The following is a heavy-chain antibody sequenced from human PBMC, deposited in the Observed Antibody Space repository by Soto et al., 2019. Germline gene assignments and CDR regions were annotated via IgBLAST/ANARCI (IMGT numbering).Heavy chain of an antibody. J-gene: IGHJ3*02. CDR3: ARQSRVTTLSAFDI. D-gene: IGHD4-17*01. CDR1: GYTFTGYY. V-gene: IGHV1-2*04. Sequence: ASVKVSCKASGYTFTGYYMHWVRQAPGQGLEWMGWINPNSGGTNYAQKFQGWVTMTRDTSISTAYMELSRLRSDDTAVYYCARQSRVTTLSAFDIWGQGTMVTVSS. CDR2: INPNSGGT.